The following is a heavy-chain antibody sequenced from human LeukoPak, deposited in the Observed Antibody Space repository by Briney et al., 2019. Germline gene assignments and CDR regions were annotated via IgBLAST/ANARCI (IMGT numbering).Heavy chain of an antibody. CDR1: GFTVSNYA. CDR2: ITTSGVTT. V-gene: IGHV3-23*01. J-gene: IGHJ6*02. Sequence: PGGSLRLTCVASGFTVSNYAMGCVRQAPGKGLEWVSAITTSGVTTYYADSVKGRFTISSDNSKNTLYLQMKSLRAEDTAVYYCAKSLTTPYYYYAMDFWGQGTTVTVSS. D-gene: IGHD4/OR15-4a*01. CDR3: AKSLTTPYYYYAMDF.